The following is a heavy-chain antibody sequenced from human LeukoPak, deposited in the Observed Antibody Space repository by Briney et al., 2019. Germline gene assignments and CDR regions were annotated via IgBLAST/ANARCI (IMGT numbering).Heavy chain of an antibody. CDR3: ARMTTVTTGPFDN. V-gene: IGHV4-59*12. CDR1: GGSISSYY. CDR2: IYYSGST. Sequence: SETLSLTCTVSGGSISSYYWSWIRQPPGKGLEWIGYIYYSGSTNYNPSLKSRVTISVDTSKNQFSLKLSSVTAADTAVYYCARMTTVTTGPFDNWGQGTLVTVSS. D-gene: IGHD4-17*01. J-gene: IGHJ4*02.